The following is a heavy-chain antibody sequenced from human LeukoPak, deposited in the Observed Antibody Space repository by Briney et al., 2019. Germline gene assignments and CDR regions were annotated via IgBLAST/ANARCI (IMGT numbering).Heavy chain of an antibody. V-gene: IGHV4-59*01. CDR1: GGSISSYY. CDR3: ARDPDP. J-gene: IGHJ5*02. Sequence: SETLSLTCTVSGGSISSYYWSWIRQPPGKGLEWIGYIYYSGSTNYNPSLKSRVTISVDTSKNQFSLKLSSVTAADTAVYYCARDPDPWGQGTLVTVSS. CDR2: IYYSGST.